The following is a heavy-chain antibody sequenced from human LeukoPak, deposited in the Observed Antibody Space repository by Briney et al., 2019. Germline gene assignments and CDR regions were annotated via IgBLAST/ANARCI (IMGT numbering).Heavy chain of an antibody. V-gene: IGHV3-9*01. CDR3: ARGPILGDL. Sequence: GGSLRPSCAASGFTFDEYAMHWVRQAPGKGLEWVSGISWNSGSIGYADSVKGRFTISRDNAKNSLYLQMDSLRAEDTAVYSCARGPILGDLWGQGTLVIVSS. CDR1: GFTFDEYA. CDR2: ISWNSGSI. J-gene: IGHJ5*02. D-gene: IGHD2/OR15-2a*01.